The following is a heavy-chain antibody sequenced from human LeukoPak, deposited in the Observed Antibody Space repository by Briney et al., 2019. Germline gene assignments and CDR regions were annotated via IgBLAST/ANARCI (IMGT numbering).Heavy chain of an antibody. CDR3: ARLGYSGYDFDY. J-gene: IGHJ4*02. D-gene: IGHD5-12*01. CDR1: GFIFDDYG. V-gene: IGHV3-74*01. Sequence: PGGSLRLSCAASGFIFDDYGMGWVRQAPGKGLVWVSRIYSDGSRTRYADSVKGRFTISRDNAKNTLYLQMNSLRAEDTAVYYCARLGYSGYDFDYWGQGTLVTVSS. CDR2: IYSDGSRT.